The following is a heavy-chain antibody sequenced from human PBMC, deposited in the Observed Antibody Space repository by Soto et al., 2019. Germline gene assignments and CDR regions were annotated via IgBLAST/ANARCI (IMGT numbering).Heavy chain of an antibody. Sequence: QVQLVESGGGLVKPGGSLRLSCAASEFTFSDYYMNWIRQAPGKGLEWVSYISSSGSTIYYADSVKGRFTISRDNAKNSLYLQMNSLRAEDTDVYYCARTHRDPYYYYYGMDVWGQGTTVTVSS. V-gene: IGHV3-11*01. J-gene: IGHJ6*02. CDR1: EFTFSDYY. CDR3: ARTHRDPYYYYYGMDV. CDR2: ISSSGSTI.